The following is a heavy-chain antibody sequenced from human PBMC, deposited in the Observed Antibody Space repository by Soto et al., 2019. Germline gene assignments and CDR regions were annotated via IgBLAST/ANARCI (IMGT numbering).Heavy chain of an antibody. CDR1: GYTFTSYG. J-gene: IGHJ6*02. CDR2: ISAYNGNT. Sequence: ASVKVSCKASGYTFTSYGISWVRQAPGQGLEWMGWISAYNGNTNYAQKLQGRVTMTTDTSTTIAYMELRSLRSDDTAVYYCAREYCSGGSYYYGMDVWGQGTTVTVSS. V-gene: IGHV1-18*01. D-gene: IGHD2-15*01. CDR3: AREYCSGGSYYYGMDV.